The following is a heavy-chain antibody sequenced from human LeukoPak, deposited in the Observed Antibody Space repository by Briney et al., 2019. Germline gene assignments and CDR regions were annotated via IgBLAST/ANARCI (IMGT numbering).Heavy chain of an antibody. V-gene: IGHV3-15*01. CDR1: GFTFNNAW. Sequence: GGSLRLSCATSGFTFNNAWMSWVRQAPGKGLEWVGRIKRKTDGGTIDYAAPVKGRFSISRDDSRSTLYLQLNNLGAEDTAVYYCTTLAFGVHYWGRGTLITVSS. D-gene: IGHD2-8*01. CDR3: TTLAFGVHY. J-gene: IGHJ4*02. CDR2: IKRKTDGGTI.